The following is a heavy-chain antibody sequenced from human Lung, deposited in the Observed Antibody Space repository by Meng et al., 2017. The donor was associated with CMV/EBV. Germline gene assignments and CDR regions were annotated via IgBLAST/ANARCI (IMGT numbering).Heavy chain of an antibody. CDR2: FVNYVDT. Sequence: VQLLQSGPEVKKPGASVRVSCKASGYTFGSYGICWVRQAPGRGLEWMGWFVNYVDTYPAPKFQGRVTMTTDTHTNTAFMELRSLTSDDTAVYYCASGTPGRSYCDYWGQGTLVTVSS. CDR3: ASGTPGRSYCDY. D-gene: IGHD2-15*01. V-gene: IGHV1-18*01. CDR1: GYTFGSYG. J-gene: IGHJ4*02.